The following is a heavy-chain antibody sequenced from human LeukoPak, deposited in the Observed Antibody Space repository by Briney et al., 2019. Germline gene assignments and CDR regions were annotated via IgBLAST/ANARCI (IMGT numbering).Heavy chain of an antibody. CDR1: GFTFNNYA. V-gene: IGHV3-23*01. Sequence: GGSLRLSCAASGFTFNNYAMSWVRQAPGKGLEWVSAITGSGHYTYYADSVKGRFTISRDNSKDTLYLQMNSLRAEDTAVYYCAKDPTSVGYYDFWSGYSPFEYWGQGNLVTVSS. CDR2: ITGSGHYT. CDR3: AKDPTSVGYYDFWSGYSPFEY. D-gene: IGHD3-3*01. J-gene: IGHJ4*02.